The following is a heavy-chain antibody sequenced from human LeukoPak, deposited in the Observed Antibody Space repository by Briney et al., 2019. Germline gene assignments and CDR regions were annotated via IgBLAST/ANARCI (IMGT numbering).Heavy chain of an antibody. V-gene: IGHV3-21*01. CDR1: GFTFSSYS. CDR2: ISSSSSYI. Sequence: PGGSLRLSCAASGFTFSSYSMNWVRQAPGKGLEWVSSISSSSSYIYYADSVKGRFTISRDNAKNSLYLQMNSLRAEDTAVYYCAIVGVVVVAATRYYYYGMDVWGKGTTVTVSS. D-gene: IGHD2-15*01. J-gene: IGHJ6*04. CDR3: AIVGVVVVAATRYYYYGMDV.